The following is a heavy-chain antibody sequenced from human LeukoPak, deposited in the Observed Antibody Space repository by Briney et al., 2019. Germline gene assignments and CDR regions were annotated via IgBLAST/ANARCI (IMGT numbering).Heavy chain of an antibody. V-gene: IGHV1-2*02. Sequence: ASVKVSCKASGYTFTGYYMHWVRQAPGQGLERMGWINPNSGGTNYAQKFQGRVTMTRDTSISTAYMELSRLRSDDTAVYYCGRDGKVRTVAGIVYWGQGTLVTVSS. CDR3: GRDGKVRTVAGIVY. CDR2: INPNSGGT. D-gene: IGHD6-19*01. CDR1: GYTFTGYY. J-gene: IGHJ4*02.